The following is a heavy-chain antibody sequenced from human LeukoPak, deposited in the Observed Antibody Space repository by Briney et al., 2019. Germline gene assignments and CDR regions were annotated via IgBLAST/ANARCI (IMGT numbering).Heavy chain of an antibody. Sequence: GGSLRLSCAASGFTFSSYGMSWVRQAPGKGLEWVSAISGSGGSTYYADSVKGRFTISRDNSKNTLYLRMNSLRAEDTAVYYCAKGISPYYYYYYMDVWGKGTTVTISS. CDR2: ISGSGGST. V-gene: IGHV3-23*01. D-gene: IGHD2/OR15-2a*01. CDR1: GFTFSSYG. CDR3: AKGISPYYYYYYMDV. J-gene: IGHJ6*03.